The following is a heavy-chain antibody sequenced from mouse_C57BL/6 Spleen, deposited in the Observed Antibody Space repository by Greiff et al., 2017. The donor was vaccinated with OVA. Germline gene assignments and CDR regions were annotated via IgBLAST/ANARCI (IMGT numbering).Heavy chain of an antibody. D-gene: IGHD1-1*01. CDR2: INPGSGGT. Sequence: QVQLQQSGAELVRPGTSVKVSCKASGYAFTNYLIEWVKQRPGQGLEWIGVINPGSGGTNYNEKFKGKATLTADKSSSTAYMQLSSLTSEDSAVYFCARSPFITTEMAYWGQGILVTVSA. CDR1: GYAFTNYL. CDR3: ARSPFITTEMAY. J-gene: IGHJ3*01. V-gene: IGHV1-54*01.